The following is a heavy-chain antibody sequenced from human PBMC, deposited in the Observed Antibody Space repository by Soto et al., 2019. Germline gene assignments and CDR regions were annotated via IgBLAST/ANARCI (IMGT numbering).Heavy chain of an antibody. CDR2: IYYSGST. Sequence: SETLSLTCPVPVGSPSTSNYYCGRVRYPPGLGLKWIGSIYYSGSTNYNPSLKSRVTISVDTSKNQFSLKLSSVTAADTAVYYCARGRITIFGVVPGGAFDIWGQGTMVTVSS. D-gene: IGHD3-3*01. V-gene: IGHV4-39*07. J-gene: IGHJ3*02. CDR3: ARGRITIFGVVPGGAFDI. CDR1: VGSPSTSNYY.